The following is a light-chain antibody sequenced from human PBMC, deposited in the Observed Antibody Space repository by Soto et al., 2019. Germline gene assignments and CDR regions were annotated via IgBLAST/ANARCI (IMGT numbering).Light chain of an antibody. Sequence: QAVVTQPASVSGSPGQSITISCTGTSSDVGGYNYVSWYQHHPGKAPKLMIYEVSNRPSGVSNRFSGSKSGNTASLTISGLQTEDEADYYCSSYTSSSTLVVFGGGTQ. J-gene: IGLJ2*01. CDR2: EVS. CDR1: SSDVGGYNY. V-gene: IGLV2-14*01. CDR3: SSYTSSSTLVV.